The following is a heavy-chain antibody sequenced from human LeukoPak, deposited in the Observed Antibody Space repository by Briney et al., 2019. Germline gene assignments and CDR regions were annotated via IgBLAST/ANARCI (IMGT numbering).Heavy chain of an antibody. CDR3: ARCSSGYSYQLDY. J-gene: IGHJ4*02. D-gene: IGHD3-22*01. CDR1: GFTFSSYW. V-gene: IGHV3-7*01. CDR2: IKQDGSEK. Sequence: GGSLRLSCAGSGFTFSSYWMSWVRQAPGKGLEWVANIKQDGSEKYYVDSVKGRFTVSRDNAKNSLYLQMNSLRAEDTAVYYCARCSSGYSYQLDYWGQGTLVTVSS.